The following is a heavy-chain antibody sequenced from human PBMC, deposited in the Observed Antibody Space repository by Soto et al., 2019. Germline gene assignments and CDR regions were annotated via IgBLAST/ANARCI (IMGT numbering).Heavy chain of an antibody. Sequence: GASVKVSCTASGGTFSSNAISWVRQAPGQGLEWMGGIIPIFGTANYAQKFQGRVTITADESTSTAYMELSSLRSEDTAVYYCARRYGPGFDYWGQGTLVTVSS. D-gene: IGHD4-17*01. CDR1: GGTFSSNA. V-gene: IGHV1-69*13. CDR2: IIPIFGTA. CDR3: ARRYGPGFDY. J-gene: IGHJ4*02.